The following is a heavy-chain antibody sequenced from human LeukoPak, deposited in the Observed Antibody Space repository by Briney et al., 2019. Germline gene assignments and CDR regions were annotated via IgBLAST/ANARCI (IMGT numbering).Heavy chain of an antibody. Sequence: ASVTVSCKASGYTFTSYYMHWVRQAPGQGLEWMGIINPSGGSTSYAQKFQGRVTMTRDTSTSTVYMELSSLRSEDTAVYYCARDLPKDYYDSSGPEGDFDYWGQGTLVTVSS. CDR2: INPSGGST. J-gene: IGHJ4*02. CDR1: GYTFTSYY. V-gene: IGHV1-46*01. CDR3: ARDLPKDYYDSSGPEGDFDY. D-gene: IGHD3-22*01.